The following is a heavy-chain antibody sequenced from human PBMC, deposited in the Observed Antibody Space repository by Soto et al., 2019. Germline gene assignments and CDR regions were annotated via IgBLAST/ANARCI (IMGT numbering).Heavy chain of an antibody. V-gene: IGHV1-69*13. CDR2: IVRLFGTA. Sequence: SVKVSCKASGGTLNNFAVSWVRQAPGQGLEWMGGIVRLFGTANYAQKFQGRVTITSDESTSTAYMELRSLRSEDTAIYYCAISGNSRVYFDLWGRGTLVTVSS. J-gene: IGHJ2*01. D-gene: IGHD1-26*01. CDR1: GGTLNNFA. CDR3: AISGNSRVYFDL.